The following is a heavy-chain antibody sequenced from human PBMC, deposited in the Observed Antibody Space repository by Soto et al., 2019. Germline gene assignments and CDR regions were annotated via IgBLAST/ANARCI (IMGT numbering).Heavy chain of an antibody. V-gene: IGHV3-23*01. J-gene: IGHJ4*02. CDR1: GFTFSSYA. CDR3: AKDLSRKPTGKYDY. CDR2: ISGSGGST. D-gene: IGHD1-1*01. Sequence: GGSLRLSCAASGFTFSSYAMSWVRQAPGKGLEWVSAISGSGGSTYYADSVKGRFTISRDNSKKTLYLQMNSLRAEDTAVYYCAKDLSRKPTGKYDYWGQGTLVTVSS.